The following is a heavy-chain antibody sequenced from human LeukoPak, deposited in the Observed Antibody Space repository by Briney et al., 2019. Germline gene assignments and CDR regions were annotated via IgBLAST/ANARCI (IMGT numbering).Heavy chain of an antibody. CDR3: ARGRQDVTMIVVVMTAVSYYLDV. Sequence: PSETLSLTCAVYGGSFSGYYWTWIRQTPEKGLEWIGEMNPSGSTNYDPSLKSRVTISVDTSKNQFSLELSSVTAADTAVYYCARGRQDVTMIVVVMTAVSYYLDVWGKGTTVTVS. D-gene: IGHD3-22*01. CDR2: MNPSGST. V-gene: IGHV4-34*01. J-gene: IGHJ6*03. CDR1: GGSFSGYY.